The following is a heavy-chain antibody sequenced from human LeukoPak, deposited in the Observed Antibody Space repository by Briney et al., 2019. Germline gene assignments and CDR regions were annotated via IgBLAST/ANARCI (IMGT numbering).Heavy chain of an antibody. CDR2: ISGSGGST. CDR1: GFTFSSYA. CDR3: ANGLSCSSTSCYDGDYLHDY. J-gene: IGHJ4*02. V-gene: IGHV3-23*01. D-gene: IGHD2-2*01. Sequence: PGGSLRLSCAASGFTFSSYAMSWVRQAPGKGLEWVSAISGSGGSTYYADSVKGRFTISRDNSKNTLYLQMNSLRAEDTAVYYCANGLSCSSTSCYDGDYLHDYWGQGTLVTVSS.